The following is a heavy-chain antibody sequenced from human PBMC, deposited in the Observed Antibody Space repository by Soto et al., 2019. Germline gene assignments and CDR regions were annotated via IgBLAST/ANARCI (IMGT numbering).Heavy chain of an antibody. V-gene: IGHV4-59*08. CDR1: GGSISSYY. J-gene: IGHJ2*01. Sequence: QVQLQESGPGLVKPSETLSLTCTVSGGSISSYYWSWIRQPPGKGLEWIGYIYYSGSTNYNPSLTCRVPLSVDTPKNQFPLKLSSVTAADTAVYFCARHVDWYFDLWGRGTLVTVSS. CDR2: IYYSGST. CDR3: ARHVDWYFDL.